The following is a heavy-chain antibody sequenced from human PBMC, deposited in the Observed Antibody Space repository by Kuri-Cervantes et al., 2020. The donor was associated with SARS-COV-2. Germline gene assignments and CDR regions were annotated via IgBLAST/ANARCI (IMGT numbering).Heavy chain of an antibody. Sequence: GGSLRLSCATSGFTFSSYAMHWVRQAPGKGPEGVAVVSYDGSDSDYADSVKGRFTISRDNSKNTLYLQMNSLRAEDTAVYYCAKVPAAIPSYYYYYMDVWGKGTTVTVSS. J-gene: IGHJ6*03. CDR1: GFTFSSYA. CDR3: AKVPAAIPSYYYYYMDV. D-gene: IGHD2-2*02. CDR2: VSYDGSDS. V-gene: IGHV3-30*04.